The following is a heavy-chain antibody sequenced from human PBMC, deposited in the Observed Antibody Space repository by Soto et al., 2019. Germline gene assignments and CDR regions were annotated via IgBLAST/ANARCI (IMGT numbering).Heavy chain of an antibody. Sequence: PGGSLRLSCAASGFTFSSYAMHWVRQAPGKGLEWVAVISYDGSNKYYADSVKGRFTISRDNSKNTLYLQMNSLRAEDTAVYYCARDHTYWLDPWGQGTLVTVS. V-gene: IGHV3-30-3*01. CDR2: ISYDGSNK. CDR1: GFTFSSYA. J-gene: IGHJ5*02. CDR3: ARDHTYWLDP. D-gene: IGHD3-16*01.